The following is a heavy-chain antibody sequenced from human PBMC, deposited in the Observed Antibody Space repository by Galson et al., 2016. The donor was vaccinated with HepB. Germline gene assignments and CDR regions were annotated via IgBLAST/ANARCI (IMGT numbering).Heavy chain of an antibody. CDR1: GYTFTSYT. D-gene: IGHD6-13*01. CDR2: INAGNGNT. V-gene: IGHV1-3*01. J-gene: IGHJ4*02. Sequence: SVKVSCKASGYTFTSYTMHWVRQAPGQRLEWMGWINAGNGNTKYSQKFQGRVTITRSITTAYLQWSSLQASDSATYYCACSRRGSSWYPLFDYWGQGTLVTVSS. CDR3: ACSRRGSSWYPLFDY.